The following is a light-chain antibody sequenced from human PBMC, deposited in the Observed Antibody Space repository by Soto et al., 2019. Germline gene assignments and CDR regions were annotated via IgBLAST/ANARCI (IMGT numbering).Light chain of an antibody. Sequence: EIVMTQSPATLSVSPGERATLSCRASQSVSSNLAWFRQKPGQAPRLFMYDASTRATGIPARFSGSGSGTEFTLTITRLQSEDFAVYYCQQYNNWPYTFGQGTRLEIK. CDR1: QSVSSN. CDR2: DAS. J-gene: IGKJ2*01. CDR3: QQYNNWPYT. V-gene: IGKV3-15*01.